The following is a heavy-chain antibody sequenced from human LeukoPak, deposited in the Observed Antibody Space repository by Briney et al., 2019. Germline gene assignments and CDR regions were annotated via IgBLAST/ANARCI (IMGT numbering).Heavy chain of an antibody. Sequence: SKTLSLTCAVYGGSFSGYYWSWIRQPPGKGLEWIGEINHSGSTNYNPSLKSRVTISVDTSKNQFSLKLSSVTAADTAVYYCARVTYDFRSGYSDYWGQGTLVTVSS. V-gene: IGHV4-34*01. D-gene: IGHD3-3*01. CDR2: INHSGST. CDR1: GGSFSGYY. J-gene: IGHJ4*01. CDR3: ARVTYDFRSGYSDY.